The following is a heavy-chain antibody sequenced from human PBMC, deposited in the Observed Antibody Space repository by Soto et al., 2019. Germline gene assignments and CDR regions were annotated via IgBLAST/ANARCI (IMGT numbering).Heavy chain of an antibody. CDR2: IYYSGTT. CDR3: ARHFSVGYFDY. J-gene: IGHJ4*02. Sequence: SETLCLTYTVSGDSITGNSYFWAWIRQPPGKGLEWIGSIYYSGTTYYNPSLKSRVTVSVDRSKNQFSLKLSSVTAADTAVYYCARHFSVGYFDYWGQGALVTVS. CDR1: GDSITGNSYF. V-gene: IGHV4-39*01.